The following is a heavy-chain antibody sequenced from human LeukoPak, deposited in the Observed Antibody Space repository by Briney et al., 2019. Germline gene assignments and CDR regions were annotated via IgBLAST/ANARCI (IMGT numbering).Heavy chain of an antibody. D-gene: IGHD2-15*01. CDR2: ISHSGATT. V-gene: IGHV3-23*01. CDR1: GFAFSSYA. CDR3: AKSVAPYCSGGSCFDAFDI. Sequence: GGSLRLSCAASGFAFSSYAMSWVRQAPGKGLEWVSAISHSGATTYYADSVKGRFTISRDNSKNTLYLQMNSLRAEDTAVYYCAKSVAPYCSGGSCFDAFDIWGQGTMVTVSS. J-gene: IGHJ3*02.